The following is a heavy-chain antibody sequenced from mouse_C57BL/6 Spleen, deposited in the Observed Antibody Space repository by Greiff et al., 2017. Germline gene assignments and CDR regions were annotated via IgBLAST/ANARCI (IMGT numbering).Heavy chain of an antibody. CDR1: GYTFTSYW. D-gene: IGHD1-1*01. V-gene: IGHV1-52*01. CDR2: IDPSDSET. Sequence: QVQLQQPGAELVRPGSSVKLSCKASGYTFTSYWMHWVKQRPIQGLEWIGNIDPSDSETHYNQKFKDKATLTVDKSSSTAYMQLSSLTSEDSAVYYCARGITTVGFDYWGQGTTLTVSS. CDR3: ARGITTVGFDY. J-gene: IGHJ2*01.